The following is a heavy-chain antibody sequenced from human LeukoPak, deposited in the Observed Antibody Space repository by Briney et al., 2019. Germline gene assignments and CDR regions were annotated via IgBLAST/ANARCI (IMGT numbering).Heavy chain of an antibody. J-gene: IGHJ4*02. D-gene: IGHD6-19*01. CDR1: GFTFSSYA. CDR2: ISYDGSNK. V-gene: IGHV3-30-3*01. CDR3: ARDRSSGFFDY. Sequence: GGSLRISCAASGFTFSSYAKHWVRQAPGKGLEWVAVISYDGSNKYYADSVKGRFTISRDNSKNTLYLQMNSLRAEDTAVYYCARDRSSGFFDYWGQGTLVTVSS.